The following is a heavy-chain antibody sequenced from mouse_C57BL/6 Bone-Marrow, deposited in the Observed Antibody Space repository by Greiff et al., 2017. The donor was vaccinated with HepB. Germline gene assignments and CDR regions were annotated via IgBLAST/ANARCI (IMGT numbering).Heavy chain of an antibody. J-gene: IGHJ4*01. D-gene: IGHD1-1*01. CDR2: IYPRDGST. Sequence: VQLQESDAELVKPGASVKISCKVSGYTFTDHTIHWMKQRPEQGLEWIGYIYPRDGSTKYNEKFKGKAKLTAVTSASTAYMELSSLTNEDSAVYYCTRGGSYGSRYYYAMDYWGQGTSVTVSS. CDR3: TRGGSYGSRYYYAMDY. CDR1: GYTFTDHT. V-gene: IGHV1-78*01.